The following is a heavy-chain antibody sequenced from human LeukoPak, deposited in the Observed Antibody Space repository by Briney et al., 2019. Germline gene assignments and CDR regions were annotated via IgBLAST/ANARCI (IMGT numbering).Heavy chain of an antibody. CDR3: ARVFNSSSWYGGRYYYYYMDV. Sequence: PSETLSLTCTVSGGSISSYYWSWIRQPPGKGLEWIGEINHSGSTNYNPSLKSRVTISVDTSKNQFSLKLSSVTAADTAVYYCARVFNSSSWYGGRYYYYYMDVWGKGTTVTVSS. CDR1: GGSISSYY. J-gene: IGHJ6*03. D-gene: IGHD6-13*01. CDR2: INHSGST. V-gene: IGHV4-34*01.